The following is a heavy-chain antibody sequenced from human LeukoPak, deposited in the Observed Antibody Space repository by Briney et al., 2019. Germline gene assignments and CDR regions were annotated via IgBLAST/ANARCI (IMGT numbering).Heavy chain of an antibody. Sequence: SETLSLTCTVSGGSISSSSYYWGWIRQPPGKGLEWIGSIYYSGSTYYNPSLKSRVTISIDTSKNQFSLRLGSVTAADTAMYYCAKSGGYGLIDYWGQGTLVTVSS. CDR3: AKSGGYGLIDY. CDR2: IYYSGST. D-gene: IGHD1-26*01. V-gene: IGHV4-39*01. J-gene: IGHJ4*02. CDR1: GGSISSSSYY.